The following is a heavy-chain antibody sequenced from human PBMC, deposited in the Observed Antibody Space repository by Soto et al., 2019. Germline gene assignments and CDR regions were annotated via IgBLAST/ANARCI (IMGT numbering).Heavy chain of an antibody. D-gene: IGHD3-22*01. Sequence: SETLSLTCTVSGGSLSNYYWSWSRQPTGKGREWIGRIYTGGSINNNPSLKSRATMSVAKSKQQFSLKLTSVTAADTAVYYCARDLYSSGFSPDWFDPWGQGTLVTVSS. CDR1: GGSLSNYY. V-gene: IGHV4-4*07. CDR2: IYTGGSI. J-gene: IGHJ5*02. CDR3: ARDLYSSGFSPDWFDP.